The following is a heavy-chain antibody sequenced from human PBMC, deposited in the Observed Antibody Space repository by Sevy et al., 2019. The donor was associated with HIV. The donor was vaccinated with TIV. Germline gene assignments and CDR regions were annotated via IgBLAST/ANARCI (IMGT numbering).Heavy chain of an antibody. CDR2: INPSGGST. D-gene: IGHD3-3*01. CDR3: ARDQTIFGVDDLGDAFDI. Sequence: ASVKVSCKASGYTFTGYYMHWVRQAPGQGLEWMGIINPSGGSTSYAQKFQGRVTMTRDTSTSTVYMELSSLRSEDTAVYYCARDQTIFGVDDLGDAFDIWGQGTMVTVSS. J-gene: IGHJ3*02. V-gene: IGHV1-46*01. CDR1: GYTFTGYY.